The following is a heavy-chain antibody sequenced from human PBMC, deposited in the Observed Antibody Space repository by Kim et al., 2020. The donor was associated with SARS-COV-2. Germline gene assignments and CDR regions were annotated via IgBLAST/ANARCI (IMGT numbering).Heavy chain of an antibody. CDR3: VKDGGGFDFWSGQQGGEFGD. Sequence: GGSLRLSCAASGFTFSHYWMSWVRQAPGKGLEWVANIKQDGSEKNYVDSVKGRFTISRDNAKNSLYLQMNSLRSEDTAVYYCVKDGGGFDFWSGQQGGEFGDWGQGTLVTVSS. V-gene: IGHV3-7*01. D-gene: IGHD3-3*01. CDR2: IKQDGSEK. J-gene: IGHJ4*02. CDR1: GFTFSHYW.